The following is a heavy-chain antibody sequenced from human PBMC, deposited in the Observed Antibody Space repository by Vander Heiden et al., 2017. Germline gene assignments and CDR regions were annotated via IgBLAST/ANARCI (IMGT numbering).Heavy chain of an antibody. CDR3: AKAPAMIVVVISGGADY. CDR2: ISGSGGST. D-gene: IGHD3-22*01. Sequence: EVQLLESGGGLVQPGGSLRLSCAASGFTFSSYAMSWVRQAPGKGLEWVSAISGSGGSTYYADSVKGRFTISRDNSKNTLYLQMNSLRAEDTAVYYCAKAPAMIVVVISGGADYWGQGTLVTVSS. V-gene: IGHV3-23*01. CDR1: GFTFSSYA. J-gene: IGHJ4*02.